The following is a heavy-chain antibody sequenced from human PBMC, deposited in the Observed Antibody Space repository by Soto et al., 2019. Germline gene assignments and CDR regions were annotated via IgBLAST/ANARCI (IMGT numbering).Heavy chain of an antibody. CDR1: GFTFSSYA. J-gene: IGHJ4*02. Sequence: GGSLRLSCAASGFTFSSYAMHWVRQAPGKGLEWVAVISYDGSNKYYADSVKGRFTISRDNSKNTLYLQMNSLRAEDTAVYYCEGGGSGSYGSYFDYWGQGTLVTVSS. V-gene: IGHV3-30-3*01. CDR3: EGGGSGSYGSYFDY. CDR2: ISYDGSNK. D-gene: IGHD1-26*01.